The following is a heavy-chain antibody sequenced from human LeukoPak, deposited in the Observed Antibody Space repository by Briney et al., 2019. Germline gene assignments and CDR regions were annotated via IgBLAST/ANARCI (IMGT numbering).Heavy chain of an antibody. CDR2: IYSTGST. V-gene: IGHV4-61*02. J-gene: IGHJ4*02. CDR1: GGSISSGSYY. Sequence: SQTLSLTCTVSGGSISSGSYYWSWIRQPAGKGLEWIGRIYSTGSTNYNPSLKSRVTISVDTSKNQFSLKLSSVTAADTAVSYCASGTMVRGVISGFDYWGQGTLVTVSS. D-gene: IGHD3-10*01. CDR3: ASGTMVRGVISGFDY.